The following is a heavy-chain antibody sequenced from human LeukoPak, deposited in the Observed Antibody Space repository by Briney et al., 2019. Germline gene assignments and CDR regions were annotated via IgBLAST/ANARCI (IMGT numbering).Heavy chain of an antibody. CDR2: LYPGDSVT. CDR1: GFDFPSYC. CDR3: ARSSWGYCSGGSCLLYYFDC. D-gene: IGHD2-15*01. V-gene: IGHV5-51*01. J-gene: IGHJ4*02. Sequence: GVALQSAFPGSGFDFPSYCIGWVRPVTGKGLGWMGILYPGDSVTRYSTYFQGPVTISADTSISTAYLQWSRLKASDAAMYYCARSSWGYCSGGSCLLYYFDCWGQGTLVTVSS.